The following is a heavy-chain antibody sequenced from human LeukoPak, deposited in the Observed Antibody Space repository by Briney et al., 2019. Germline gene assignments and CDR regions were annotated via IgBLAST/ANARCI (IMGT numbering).Heavy chain of an antibody. Sequence: GESLKISCKGSGYSFTSYWIGWVRQMPGKGLEWMGSIYPGDSDTRYSPSFQGQVTISADKSISTAYLQWSNRQASDPAMYYCARLGGPFYDSMDYWGQGTLVTVSS. J-gene: IGHJ4*02. CDR3: ARLGGPFYDSMDY. CDR2: IYPGDSDT. D-gene: IGHD3-22*01. V-gene: IGHV5-51*01. CDR1: GYSFTSYW.